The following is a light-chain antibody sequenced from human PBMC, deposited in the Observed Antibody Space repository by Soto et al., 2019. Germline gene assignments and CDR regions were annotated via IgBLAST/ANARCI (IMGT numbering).Light chain of an antibody. CDR3: QQNNSYSPT. Sequence: DIQMTQSPSTLSASVGDRVTITCRASQSISSWLAWYQQKPGKAPKLLIYKASSLESGVPSRFSGSGSGTEFTLTISSLQPDEFATYYCQQNNSYSPTFGQGTKVEIK. CDR1: QSISSW. CDR2: KAS. J-gene: IGKJ1*01. V-gene: IGKV1-5*03.